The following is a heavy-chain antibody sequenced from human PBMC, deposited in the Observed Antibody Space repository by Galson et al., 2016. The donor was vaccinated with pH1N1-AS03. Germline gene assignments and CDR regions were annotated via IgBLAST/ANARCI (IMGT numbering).Heavy chain of an antibody. J-gene: IGHJ5*02. CDR2: ISPYNGNT. Sequence: SVKVSCKASGYNFPNFGMSWVRQAPGQGLEWMGWISPYNGNTQYAQRLEGRVTMTTDTSTNTAYLELRSLTYDDTAVYYCARAAPFDPWGRGTLVIVSS. D-gene: IGHD2-15*01. CDR1: GYNFPNFG. CDR3: ARAAPFDP. V-gene: IGHV1-18*04.